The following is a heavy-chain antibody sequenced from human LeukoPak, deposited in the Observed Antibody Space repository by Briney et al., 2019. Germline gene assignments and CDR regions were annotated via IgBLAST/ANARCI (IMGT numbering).Heavy chain of an antibody. V-gene: IGHV3-7*01. CDR1: GFTFSSYW. J-gene: IGHJ4*02. D-gene: IGHD3-3*01. Sequence: PGGSLRLSCAASGFTFSSYWMSWVRQAPGKGLEWVANIKQDGSEKYYVDSVKGRFTISRDNAKNSLYLQMNSLRAEDTAVYYCARDSTIFGVVITIGGIDYWGQGTLVTVSS. CDR3: ARDSTIFGVVITIGGIDY. CDR2: IKQDGSEK.